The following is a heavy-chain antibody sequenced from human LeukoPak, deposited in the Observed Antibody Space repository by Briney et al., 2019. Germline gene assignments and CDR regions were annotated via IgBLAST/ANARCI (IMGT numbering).Heavy chain of an antibody. V-gene: IGHV3-33*08. CDR3: ARDRGQLGNMGLDV. Sequence: GGSLRLSCEVSGLTFKDAWMTWVRQAPGKGLEWVAVIWNDGSNKYYADSVKGRFTISRDNSKNTLYLQMNSLRAEDTAVYYCARDRGQLGNMGLDVWGQGTTVTVSS. CDR2: IWNDGSNK. D-gene: IGHD3-10*01. J-gene: IGHJ6*02. CDR1: GLTFKDAW.